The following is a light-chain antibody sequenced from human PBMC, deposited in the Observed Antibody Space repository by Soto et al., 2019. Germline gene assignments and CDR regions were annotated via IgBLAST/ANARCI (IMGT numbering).Light chain of an antibody. Sequence: EIVMTQSPATLSVSPGERATLSCRPSESVTSNLAWYQQKPGQAPGLLIYGASTRANGIPARFSGSGSGTEFTLTISSLQSVDFAVYYCQQYNNWPLTFGGGTKVEIK. CDR1: ESVTSN. CDR2: GAS. V-gene: IGKV3-15*01. CDR3: QQYNNWPLT. J-gene: IGKJ4*01.